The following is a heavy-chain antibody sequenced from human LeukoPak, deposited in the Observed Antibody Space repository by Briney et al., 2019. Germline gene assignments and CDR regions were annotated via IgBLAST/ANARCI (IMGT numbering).Heavy chain of an antibody. CDR3: AGHHPRNTVDF. CDR1: GGSISRCY. CDR2: ISEIGGI. J-gene: IGHJ4*02. Sequence: SETLSLTCTVSGGSISRCYWSWIRHPPGKGLEWIAYISEIGGINYNPSLKSRATISLDTSKNQFSLKLSSVTAADTAVYYCAGHHPRNTVDFWGQGTLVTVSS. D-gene: IGHD2-8*02. V-gene: IGHV4-59*08.